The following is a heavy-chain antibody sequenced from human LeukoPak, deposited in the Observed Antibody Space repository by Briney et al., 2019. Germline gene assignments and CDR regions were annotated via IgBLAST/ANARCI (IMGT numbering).Heavy chain of an antibody. CDR1: GAYISSYY. Sequence: SETLSLTCTVSGAYISSYYCSWIRQPPGKRLEWIGYIYYNGRTNYNSSLKSRVTISVDTSKNQFSLKLSSVTAADTAVYYCARVTRGSRFIVRGVTTVIDYWGQGTLVTVSS. CDR3: ARVTRGSRFIVRGVTTVIDY. D-gene: IGHD3-10*01. J-gene: IGHJ4*02. V-gene: IGHV4-59*01. CDR2: IYYNGRT.